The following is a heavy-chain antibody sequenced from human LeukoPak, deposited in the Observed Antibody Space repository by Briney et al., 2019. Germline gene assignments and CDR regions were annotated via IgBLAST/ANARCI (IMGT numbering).Heavy chain of an antibody. V-gene: IGHV1-8*03. D-gene: IGHD1-1*01. Sequence: ASVKVSCKASGHTFTSYAINWVRQATGQGLEWMECMNPNSGTTGYAQKFLGRVTITRNTSISTTYMELSSLRSEDTAVYYCARGRSPGTSMEYYYYMDVWGKGTTVTVSS. J-gene: IGHJ6*03. CDR1: GHTFTSYA. CDR2: MNPNSGTT. CDR3: ARGRSPGTSMEYYYYMDV.